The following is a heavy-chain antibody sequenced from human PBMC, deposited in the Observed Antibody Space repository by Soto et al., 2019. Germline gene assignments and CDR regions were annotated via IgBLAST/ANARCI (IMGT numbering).Heavy chain of an antibody. J-gene: IGHJ3*02. V-gene: IGHV4-31*03. Sequence: QVQLQESGPGLVKPSQTLSLTCTVSGGSIATGDHYWSWVRQHPGKGLEWIGYIHYSGSAYYKPSLKSRATISVDTSQNQLSLTLGSVTDADSAVYYCARLGYSSSWPYHDAFDMRGQGTLVTVSS. CDR1: GGSIATGDHY. CDR2: IHYSGSA. CDR3: ARLGYSSSWPYHDAFDM. D-gene: IGHD6-13*01.